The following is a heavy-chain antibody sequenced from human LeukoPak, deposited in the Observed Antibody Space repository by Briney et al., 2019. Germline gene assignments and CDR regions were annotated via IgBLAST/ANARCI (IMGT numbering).Heavy chain of an antibody. CDR2: INAGNGNT. Sequence: ASVKVSCKASGYTFITYAMHWVRQAPGQRLEWMGWINAGNGNTKYSQKFQGRVTITRDTSVSTAYMELSSLRSEDTAVYYCARDHNIVAPFDYWGQGTLVTVSS. CDR3: ARDHNIVAPFDY. CDR1: GYTFITYA. D-gene: IGHD5-12*01. V-gene: IGHV1-3*01. J-gene: IGHJ4*02.